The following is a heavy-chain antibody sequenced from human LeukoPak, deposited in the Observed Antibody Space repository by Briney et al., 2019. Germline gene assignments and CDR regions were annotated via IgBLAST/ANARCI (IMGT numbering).Heavy chain of an antibody. Sequence: GGSLRLSCAASGFTLSDYYMSWIRQAPGKGLEWVSYISSSGSTIYYADSVKGRFTISRDNAKNSLYLQMNSLRAEDTAVYYCARGKYYYDSSAQVDYWGQGTLVTVSS. V-gene: IGHV3-11*01. J-gene: IGHJ4*02. CDR1: GFTLSDYY. D-gene: IGHD3-22*01. CDR2: ISSSGSTI. CDR3: ARGKYYYDSSAQVDY.